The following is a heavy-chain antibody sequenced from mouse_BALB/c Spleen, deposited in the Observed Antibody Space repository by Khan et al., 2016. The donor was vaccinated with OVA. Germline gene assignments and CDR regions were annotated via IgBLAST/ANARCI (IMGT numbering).Heavy chain of an antibody. CDR2: ISSGSTYT. D-gene: IGHD2-1*01. CDR1: GFPFSTYT. J-gene: IGHJ1*01. CDR3: TRDGNYAHWYFDV. V-gene: IGHV5-6-4*01. Sequence: EVELVESGGGLVKPGGSLKLSCAASGFPFSTYTMSWVRQTPEKRLEWVATISSGSTYTYYPDSVKGRFTISRDNAKNTLYLQMSSLTSEDTALYYCTRDGNYAHWYFDVWGAGTTVTVSS.